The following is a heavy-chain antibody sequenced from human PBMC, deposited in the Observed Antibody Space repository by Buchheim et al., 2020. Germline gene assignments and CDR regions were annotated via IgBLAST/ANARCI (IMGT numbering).Heavy chain of an antibody. CDR3: ARDKAMGRNFDY. CDR1: GFTFSNYA. D-gene: IGHD5-18*01. V-gene: IGHV3-30*04. CDR2: ISYDGSNK. Sequence: QVQLVESGGGVVQPGRSLRLSCAASGFTFSNYAMHWVRQAPGKGLEWVAVISYDGSNKYYADSVKGRFTISRDNSKNTLYLQMNSLRAEDTAVYYCARDKAMGRNFDYWGQGTL. J-gene: IGHJ4*02.